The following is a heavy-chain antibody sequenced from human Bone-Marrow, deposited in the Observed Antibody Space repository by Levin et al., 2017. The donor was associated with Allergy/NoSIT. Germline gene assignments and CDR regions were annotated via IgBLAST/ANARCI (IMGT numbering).Heavy chain of an antibody. CDR1: GYTFKNYG. J-gene: IGHJ5*02. Sequence: GASVKVSCKASGYTFKNYGIMWMRQAPGQGLEWMGWISAYNGKTVYKPKFQDRVKMTTDTSTGTAYLELRSLTSDDTAIYYCARGARGGSCESPCNWGWFDPWGQGTLVTVSS. V-gene: IGHV1-18*01. CDR2: ISAYNGKT. CDR3: ARGARGGSCESPCNWGWFDP. D-gene: IGHD2/OR15-2a*01.